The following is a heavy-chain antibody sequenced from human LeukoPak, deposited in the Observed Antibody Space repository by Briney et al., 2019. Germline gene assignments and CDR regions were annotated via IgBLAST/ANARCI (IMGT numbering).Heavy chain of an antibody. CDR2: IYYSGST. CDR1: GGSISSHY. J-gene: IGHJ4*02. Sequence: SETLSLTCTVSGGSISSHYWSWIRQPPGKGLEWIGYIYYSGSTNYNPSLKSRVTISVDTSKNQFSLKLSSVTAADTAVYYCARGYTADYGGNPYYFDYWGQGTLVTVSS. CDR3: ARGYTADYGGNPYYFDY. V-gene: IGHV4-59*11. D-gene: IGHD4-23*01.